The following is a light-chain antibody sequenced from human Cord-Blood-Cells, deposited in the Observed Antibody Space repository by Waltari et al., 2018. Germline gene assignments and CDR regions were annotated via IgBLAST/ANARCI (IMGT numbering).Light chain of an antibody. CDR3: SSYTSSSTLGV. CDR2: DVS. Sequence: QSALTQPASVSGSPGQSITISCPGTSSDVGGYNYVSWYQQHPGKAPKLMMYDVSNRPSGVSNRFSGSKSGNTASLTISGLQAEDEADYYCSSYTSSSTLGVFGGGTKLTVL. CDR1: SSDVGGYNY. J-gene: IGLJ2*01. V-gene: IGLV2-14*01.